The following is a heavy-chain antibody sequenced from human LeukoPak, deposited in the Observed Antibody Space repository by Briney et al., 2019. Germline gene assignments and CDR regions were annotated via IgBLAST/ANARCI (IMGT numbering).Heavy chain of an antibody. Sequence: LSETLSLTCTVSGGSISSSSYYWGWIRQPPGKGLEWIGSIYYSGSTYYNPSLKSRVTISVDTSKNQFSLKLSSVTAADTAVYYCARDLWYSSTRWFDPWGQGTLVTVSS. CDR1: GGSISSSSYY. CDR2: IYYSGST. J-gene: IGHJ5*02. CDR3: ARDLWYSSTRWFDP. D-gene: IGHD6-19*01. V-gene: IGHV4-39*07.